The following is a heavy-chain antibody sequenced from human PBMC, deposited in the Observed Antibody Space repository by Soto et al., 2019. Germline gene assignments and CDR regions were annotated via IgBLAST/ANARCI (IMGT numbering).Heavy chain of an antibody. V-gene: IGHV3-21*01. CDR3: AREMGVYYGSGSYDRWFDP. Sequence: GGSLRLSCAASGFTFSTYSMKWVRHAPGKGLEWVSSISGGSGRIYYADSVKGRFTISRDNAKNSLYLQMNSLRAEDTAVYYCAREMGVYYGSGSYDRWFDPWGQGTQVTVSS. J-gene: IGHJ5*02. CDR2: ISGGSGRI. D-gene: IGHD3-10*01. CDR1: GFTFSTYS.